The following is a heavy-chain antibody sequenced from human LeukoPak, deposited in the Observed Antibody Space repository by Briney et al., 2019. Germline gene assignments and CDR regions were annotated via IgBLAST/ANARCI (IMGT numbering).Heavy chain of an antibody. V-gene: IGHV3-21*01. Sequence: PGGSLRLSCAASGFTFSSYSMNWVRQAPGKGLEWVSSISSSSSYIYYADSVKGRFTISRDNAKNSLYLQMNSLRAEDTAVYYCERGRDCSSTSCYSAFDIWGQGTMVTVSS. J-gene: IGHJ3*02. CDR3: ERGRDCSSTSCYSAFDI. CDR2: ISSSSSYI. D-gene: IGHD2-2*02. CDR1: GFTFSSYS.